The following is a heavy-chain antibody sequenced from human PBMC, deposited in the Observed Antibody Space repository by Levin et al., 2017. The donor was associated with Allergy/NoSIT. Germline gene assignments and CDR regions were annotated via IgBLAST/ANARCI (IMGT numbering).Heavy chain of an antibody. Sequence: GASVKVSCTTSGYTFNSYDIIWVRQAPGQGLEWMGWISAYNGNTKYAQKVQGRVTMTTDTYTRTAYMELRSLRSDDTAVYYCAALIGIAALDYWGQGTLVTVSS. CDR3: AALIGIAALDY. CDR1: GYTFNSYD. J-gene: IGHJ4*02. D-gene: IGHD6-13*01. V-gene: IGHV1-18*01. CDR2: ISAYNGNT.